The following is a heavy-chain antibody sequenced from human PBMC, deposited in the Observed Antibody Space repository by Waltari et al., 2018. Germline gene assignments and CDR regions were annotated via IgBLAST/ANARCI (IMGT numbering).Heavy chain of an antibody. Sequence: VQLVATGGGLVQPGGSLRLSCAASGFTFSRYAMQWARQAPGKGLEWISTINSGGGSTYYADSVKGRFTISRDNSKNTLALQMNSLRAEDTAVYYCAKFGYSNSLDVWGRGVLVTVSS. CDR3: AKFGYSNSLDV. V-gene: IGHV3-NL1*01. D-gene: IGHD4-4*01. J-gene: IGHJ4*02. CDR2: INSGGGST. CDR1: GFTFSRYA.